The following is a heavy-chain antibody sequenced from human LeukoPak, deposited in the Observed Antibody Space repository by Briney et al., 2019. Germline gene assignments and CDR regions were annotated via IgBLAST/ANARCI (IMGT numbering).Heavy chain of an antibody. CDR2: IYTSGST. D-gene: IGHD3-9*01. CDR3: ARPHYDILSGGAIDI. CDR1: GGSISSYY. J-gene: IGHJ3*02. V-gene: IGHV4-4*07. Sequence: PSETLSLTCTVCGGSISSYYWSWIRQPAGKGLEWIGRIYTSGSTNYNPSLKSRVTMSVDTSKNQFSLKLSSVTAADSAVNTCARPHYDILSGGAIDIWGQGTMVTVSS.